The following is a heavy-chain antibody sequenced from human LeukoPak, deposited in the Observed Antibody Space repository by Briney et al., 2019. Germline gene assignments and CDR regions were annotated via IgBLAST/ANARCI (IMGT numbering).Heavy chain of an antibody. V-gene: IGHV4-34*01. Sequence: PSETLSLTCAVSGGSFSGYYWSWIRQPPGKGLEWIGEINHSGSTKYNASLKSRVTISVDTSKNQFSLRLGSVTAADTAVYYCAPRGDIEHSYGYGKWFDPWGQGTRVTVSS. CDR3: APRGDIEHSYGYGKWFDP. J-gene: IGHJ5*02. D-gene: IGHD5-18*01. CDR2: INHSGST. CDR1: GGSFSGYY.